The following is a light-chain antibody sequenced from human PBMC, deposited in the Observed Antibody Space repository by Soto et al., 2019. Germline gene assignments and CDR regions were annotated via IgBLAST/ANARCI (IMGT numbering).Light chain of an antibody. V-gene: IGLV1-40*01. Sequence: QSVLTQPPSVSGAPGQRVTISCTGSNSNIGAAYGVHWYQQLPGTAAKVLIYGNSNRPSGVPDRFSASKSGTSASLAITGLQAEDEADYYCQSYDSSLSAWVFGGGTQLTVL. CDR3: QSYDSSLSAWV. J-gene: IGLJ3*02. CDR1: NSNIGAAYG. CDR2: GNS.